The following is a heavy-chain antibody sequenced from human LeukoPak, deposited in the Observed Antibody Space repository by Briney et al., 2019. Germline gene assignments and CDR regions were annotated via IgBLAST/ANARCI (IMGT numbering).Heavy chain of an antibody. CDR2: IYYSGST. CDR3: ARGVRWLQYYFDY. CDR1: GGSISGYY. D-gene: IGHD5-24*01. J-gene: IGHJ4*02. V-gene: IGHV4-59*01. Sequence: SETLSLTCTVSGGSISGYYWSWIRQPPGKGLEWIGYIYYSGSTNYNPSLKSRVTISVDTSKNQFSLKLSFVTAADTAVYYCARGVRWLQYYFDYWGQGTLVTVSS.